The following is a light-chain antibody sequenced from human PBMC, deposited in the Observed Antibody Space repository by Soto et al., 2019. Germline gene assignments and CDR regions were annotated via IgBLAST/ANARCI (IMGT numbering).Light chain of an antibody. J-gene: IGLJ1*01. V-gene: IGLV2-14*01. Sequence: QSALTQPASVSGPPGQSITISCTGTSSDVGNYNFVSWYQQLPGEAPKLIIYDVTNRPSGLSDRFSGSKSANTASLTISGPHAEDAADYCCSSYTSSHTLVFGSGTKLTVL. CDR1: SSDVGNYNF. CDR3: SSYTSSHTLV. CDR2: DVT.